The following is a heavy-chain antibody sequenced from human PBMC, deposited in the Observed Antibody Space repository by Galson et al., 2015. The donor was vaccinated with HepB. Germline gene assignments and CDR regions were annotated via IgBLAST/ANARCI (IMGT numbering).Heavy chain of an antibody. D-gene: IGHD3-22*01. V-gene: IGHV3-74*01. Sequence: SLRLSCAASGFTFSSYWMHWVRQAPGKGLVWVSRIKTDGSRTNYADSVKGRFTISRDNAKNSLYLQMNSLRAEDTAVYYCARDSAYDSSGPYYAFDIWGQGTMVTVSS. J-gene: IGHJ3*02. CDR1: GFTFSSYW. CDR2: IKTDGSRT. CDR3: ARDSAYDSSGPYYAFDI.